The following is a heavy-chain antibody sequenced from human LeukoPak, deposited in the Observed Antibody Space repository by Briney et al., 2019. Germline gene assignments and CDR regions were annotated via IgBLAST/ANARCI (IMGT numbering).Heavy chain of an antibody. J-gene: IGHJ4*02. V-gene: IGHV4-4*07. CDR1: GGSISSYY. CDR2: IYTSGST. Sequence: SETLSLTCTVPGGSISSYYWSWIRQPAGKGLEWIGRIYTSGSTNYNPSLKSRVTMSVDTSKNQFSLKLSSVTAADTAVYYCARGGHSSGYYHTYYFDYWGQGTLVTVSS. D-gene: IGHD3-22*01. CDR3: ARGGHSSGYYHTYYFDY.